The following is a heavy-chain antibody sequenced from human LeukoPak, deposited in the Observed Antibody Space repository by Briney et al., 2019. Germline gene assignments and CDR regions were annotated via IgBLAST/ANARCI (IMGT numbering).Heavy chain of an antibody. CDR3: VKGGRTNSPLDY. D-gene: IGHD1-14*01. CDR2: ISGGGNAT. J-gene: IGHJ4*02. V-gene: IGHV3-23*01. CDR1: GFPFSNYA. Sequence: QTGGSLRLSCAASGFPFSNYAMTWVRQAPGRGLEWVSVISGGGNATYYADSVKGRLTISRDNSKNTLYLQMNSLRADDTAIYYCVKGGRTNSPLDYWGQGTLVTVSS.